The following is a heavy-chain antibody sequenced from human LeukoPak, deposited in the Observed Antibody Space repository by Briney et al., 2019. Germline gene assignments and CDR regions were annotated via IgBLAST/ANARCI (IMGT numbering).Heavy chain of an antibody. J-gene: IGHJ6*03. Sequence: GESLKISCKGSGYSFTSYWIGWVRQMPGKGLEWMGIIYPGDSDTRYSPSFQGQVTISADKSISTAYLQWSSLKASDTAMYYCARQPGGRTIGNYYYMDVWGKGTTVTVSS. CDR1: GYSFTSYW. D-gene: IGHD1-26*01. CDR2: IYPGDSDT. CDR3: ARQPGGRTIGNYYYMDV. V-gene: IGHV5-51*01.